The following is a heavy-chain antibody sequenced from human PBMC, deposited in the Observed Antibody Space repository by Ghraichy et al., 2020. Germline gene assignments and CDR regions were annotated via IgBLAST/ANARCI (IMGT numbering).Heavy chain of an antibody. V-gene: IGHV3-7*01. CDR1: GFTFSSYW. Sequence: SCAASGFTFSSYWMSWVRQAPGKGLEWVANIKQDGSEKYYVDSVKGRFTISRDNAKNSLYLQMNSLRAEDTAVYYCARAALPTYYYDSSGYAMDVWGQGTTVTVSS. D-gene: IGHD3-22*01. CDR2: IKQDGSEK. CDR3: ARAALPTYYYDSSGYAMDV. J-gene: IGHJ6*02.